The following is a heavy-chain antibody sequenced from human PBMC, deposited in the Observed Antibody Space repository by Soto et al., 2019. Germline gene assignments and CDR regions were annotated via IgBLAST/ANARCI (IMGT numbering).Heavy chain of an antibody. CDR2: INLRGGTT. CDR3: ARSPCDHDRPRWDY. Sequence: QVQLVQSGAEVRKPGASVRLSCATSGYNFNQYYIHWVRQAPGQGLEWMGIINLRGGTTEYAHKFRGRGTVDGDTFTREAYIGLSRFRFEDTARFFCARSPCDHDRPRWDYLGQGNLITVSS. CDR1: GYNFNQYY. J-gene: IGHJ4*02. V-gene: IGHV1-46*02.